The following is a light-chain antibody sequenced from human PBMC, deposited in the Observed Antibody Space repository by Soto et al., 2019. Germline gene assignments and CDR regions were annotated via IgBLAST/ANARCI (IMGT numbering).Light chain of an antibody. CDR2: SND. CDR1: SSNIGSNA. Sequence: QSVLTQPPSASGTPGQRVTISCSGSSSNIGSNAVNWYQLLPGTAPKLHIYSNDRRPSGVPDRFSGSKSGTSASLAISGLQSEDEADYYCAAWDDTLNGVVFGGGTKLTVL. CDR3: AAWDDTLNGVV. V-gene: IGLV1-44*01. J-gene: IGLJ2*01.